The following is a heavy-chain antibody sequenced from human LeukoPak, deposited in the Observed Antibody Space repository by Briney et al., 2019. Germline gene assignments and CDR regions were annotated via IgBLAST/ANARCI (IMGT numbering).Heavy chain of an antibody. D-gene: IGHD3-22*01. Sequence: GASVKVSCKASGYTFTSYYMHWVRQAPGQGLEWMGLINPSGSSTSYAQKFQGRLSLTRDMSTSTDYMELSSLRSEDTAVYYCARGPYYYDELNWFDPWGQGTLVTVSS. CDR2: INPSGSST. CDR1: GYTFTSYY. V-gene: IGHV1-46*01. CDR3: ARGPYYYDELNWFDP. J-gene: IGHJ5*02.